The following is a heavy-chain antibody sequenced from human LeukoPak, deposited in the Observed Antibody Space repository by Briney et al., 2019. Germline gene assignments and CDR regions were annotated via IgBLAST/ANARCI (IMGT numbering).Heavy chain of an antibody. D-gene: IGHD6-25*01. V-gene: IGHV3-48*04. CDR1: GFTFSRFN. Sequence: GGSLRLSCAASGFTFSRFNMDWVRQAPGKGLEWVSYINTGSNTIYYADSVKGRFTISRDNAANSLYLQMNSLRADDTAVYYCARFAAGGSYYYYMDVWGKGTTVTVSS. CDR3: ARFAAGGSYYYYMDV. CDR2: INTGSNTI. J-gene: IGHJ6*03.